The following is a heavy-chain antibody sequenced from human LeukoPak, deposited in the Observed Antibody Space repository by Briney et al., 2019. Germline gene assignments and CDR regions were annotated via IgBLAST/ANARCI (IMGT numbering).Heavy chain of an antibody. CDR2: IYYSGST. CDR1: GGSISSSSYY. V-gene: IGHV4-39*07. CDR3: ARGYSSSWYKTFDY. D-gene: IGHD6-13*01. J-gene: IGHJ4*02. Sequence: SETLSLTCTVSGGSISSSSYYWGWIRQPPGKGLEWIGSIYYSGSTYYNPSLKSRVIISVDTSKNQFSLKLSSVTAADTAVYYCARGYSSSWYKTFDYWGQGTLVTVSS.